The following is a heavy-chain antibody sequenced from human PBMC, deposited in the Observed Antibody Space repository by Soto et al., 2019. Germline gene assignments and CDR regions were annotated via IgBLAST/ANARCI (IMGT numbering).Heavy chain of an antibody. Sequence: SETLSLTCAVYGGSFSGYYWSWIRQPPGKGLEWIGEINHSGSTNYNPPLKSRVTISVDTSKNQFSLKLSSVTAADTAVYYCARGPVVPAATGAFDIWGQGXMVTVS. CDR2: INHSGST. V-gene: IGHV4-34*01. CDR3: ARGPVVPAATGAFDI. CDR1: GGSFSGYY. D-gene: IGHD2-2*01. J-gene: IGHJ3*02.